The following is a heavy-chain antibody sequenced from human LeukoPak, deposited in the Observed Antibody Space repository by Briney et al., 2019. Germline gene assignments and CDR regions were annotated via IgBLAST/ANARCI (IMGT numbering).Heavy chain of an antibody. CDR3: ARSPVSQMGSSI. CDR2: IYYTGSA. J-gene: IGHJ3*02. V-gene: IGHV4-39*01. D-gene: IGHD2-8*01. Sequence: SETLSLTCSVSGGSISSSNSYWGWIRQPPGMGLEWIGSIYYTGSAYYSPSLKSRVSMSVDTSKNQFSLRLTSVTAADTSMYYCARSPVSQMGSSIWGQGTMVTVSS. CDR1: GGSISSSNSY.